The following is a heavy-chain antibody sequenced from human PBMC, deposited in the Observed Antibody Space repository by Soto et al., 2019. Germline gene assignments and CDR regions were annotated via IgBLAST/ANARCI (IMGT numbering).Heavy chain of an antibody. V-gene: IGHV4-30-2*01. D-gene: IGHD3-10*01. J-gene: IGHJ4*02. CDR1: GGSISSGGYS. CDR2: IYHSGST. CDR3: ARVTPPYYYFDY. Sequence: SETLSLTCAVSGGSISSGGYSWSWIRQPPGKGLEWIGYIYHSGSTYYNPSLKSRVTISVDRSKNQFSLKLSSVTAADTAVYYCARVTPPYYYFDYWGQGTLVTVSS.